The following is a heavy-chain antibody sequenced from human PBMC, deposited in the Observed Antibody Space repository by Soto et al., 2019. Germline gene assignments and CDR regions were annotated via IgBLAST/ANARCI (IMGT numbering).Heavy chain of an antibody. D-gene: IGHD5-12*01. Sequence: SETLSLTCTVSGGSISSGGYYWSWIRQHPGKGLEWIGYIYYSGSTYYNPSLKSRVTMSMDTSKNQFSLKLNSVTAADTAVYYCARGGYYYYYGMDVWGQGTTVTVSS. V-gene: IGHV4-31*03. J-gene: IGHJ6*02. CDR3: ARGGYYYYYGMDV. CDR2: IYYSGST. CDR1: GGSISSGGYY.